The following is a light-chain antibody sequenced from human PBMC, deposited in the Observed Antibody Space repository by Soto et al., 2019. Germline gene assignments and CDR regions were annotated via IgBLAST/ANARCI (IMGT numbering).Light chain of an antibody. CDR3: LQIYSYPLT. Sequence: IQVTQSPSSLSASVGDRVTITCRASQGITSYLAWYQQKPGKAPKLLIYAASALQTGVSSRFRGSGYATDFALTISNLQPEDFETYFCLQIYSYPLTLGGGTKVDIK. CDR2: AAS. J-gene: IGKJ4*01. CDR1: QGITSY. V-gene: IGKV1-9*01.